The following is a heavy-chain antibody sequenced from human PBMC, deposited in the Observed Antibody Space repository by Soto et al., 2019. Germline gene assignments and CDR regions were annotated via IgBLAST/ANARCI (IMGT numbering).Heavy chain of an antibody. D-gene: IGHD2-21*02. V-gene: IGHV1-46*01. Sequence: QVQLVQSGAEVKKPGASVKVSCKASGDTFTDYYIHWVRQAPGQGLEWMGTVNPSGGHTTYAQHFLGRMTVTRDTSTSTLYRELTRLTSEDTAVYYCATGGHVVVVTAALDYWGQGTLVTVSS. CDR2: VNPSGGHT. J-gene: IGHJ4*02. CDR1: GDTFTDYY. CDR3: ATGGHVVVVTAALDY.